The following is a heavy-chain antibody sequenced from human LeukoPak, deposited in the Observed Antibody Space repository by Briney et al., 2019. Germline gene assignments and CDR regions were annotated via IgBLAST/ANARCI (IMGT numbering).Heavy chain of an antibody. V-gene: IGHV3-30*18. CDR3: AKLPMEPGYCSGGSCSYS. CDR1: GFTFSSSG. CDR2: ISYDGSNK. D-gene: IGHD2-15*01. Sequence: GGSLRLSCVASGFTFSSSGMHWVRQAPGKGREWVAVISYDGSNKYYAHSVKGRFTISRDNSKNTLYLQMNSLRAEDTAVYYCAKLPMEPGYCSGGSCSYSGGQGTMVTVPS. J-gene: IGHJ3*01.